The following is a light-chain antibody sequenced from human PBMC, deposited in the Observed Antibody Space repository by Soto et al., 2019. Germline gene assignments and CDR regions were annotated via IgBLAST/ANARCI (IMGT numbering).Light chain of an antibody. Sequence: QTVVTQEPSLTVSPGGTVTLTCGSSTGAVTSSHYPYWFQQKPGQAPRALIYETSNKHSWTPARFSGSLLGGKPALILSGAQPEDEADYYCSLSYSDVRVFGGGTKLTVL. V-gene: IGLV7-46*01. J-gene: IGLJ3*02. CDR1: TGAVTSSHY. CDR2: ETS. CDR3: SLSYSDVRV.